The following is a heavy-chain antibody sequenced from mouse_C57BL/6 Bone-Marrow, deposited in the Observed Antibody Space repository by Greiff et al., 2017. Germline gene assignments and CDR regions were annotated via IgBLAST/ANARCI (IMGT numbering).Heavy chain of an antibody. J-gene: IGHJ4*01. Sequence: VNVVESGAELVKPGASVKISCKASGYAFSSYWMNWVKQRPGKGLEWIGQIYPGDGDTNYNGKFKGKATLTADKSSSTAYMQLSSLTSEDSAVYFCARLLLRYYAMDYWGQGTSVTVSS. V-gene: IGHV1-80*01. CDR2: IYPGDGDT. CDR1: GYAFSSYW. CDR3: ARLLLRYYAMDY. D-gene: IGHD1-1*01.